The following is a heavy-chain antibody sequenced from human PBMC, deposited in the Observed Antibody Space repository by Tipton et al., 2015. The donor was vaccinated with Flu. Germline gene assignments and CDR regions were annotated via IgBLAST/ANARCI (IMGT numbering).Heavy chain of an antibody. CDR1: GFTFSRYA. V-gene: IGHV3-23*01. D-gene: IGHD3-3*01. CDR3: ARDHPPSITVLGEITDYFGMDV. J-gene: IGHJ6*02. Sequence: SLRLSCAASGFTFSRYAMSWVRQAPGKGLEWVSAVSGGGAITYLADSVKGRFTISRDNSKNMLYLQMNSLRAEDTAVYYCARDHPPSITVLGEITDYFGMDVWGQGTTVTVSS. CDR2: VSGGGAIT.